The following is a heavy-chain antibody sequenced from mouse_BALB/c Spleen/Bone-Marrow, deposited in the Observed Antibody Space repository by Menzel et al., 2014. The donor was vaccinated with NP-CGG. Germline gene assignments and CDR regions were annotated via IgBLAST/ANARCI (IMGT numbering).Heavy chain of an antibody. CDR1: GYTFXDYT. D-gene: IGHD2-3*01. J-gene: IGHJ2*01. V-gene: IGHV1-18*01. CDR2: VNPNIGGS. Sequence: EVKLVESGPELVKPGASVKISCKTSGYTFXDYTIHWAKQSQGKSLEWIGRVNPNIGGSNNNQKFKDKAALTVDKSSSTAYMELRSLTSDDSAVYYCARGRWYYWGQGTTLTVSS. CDR3: ARGRWYY.